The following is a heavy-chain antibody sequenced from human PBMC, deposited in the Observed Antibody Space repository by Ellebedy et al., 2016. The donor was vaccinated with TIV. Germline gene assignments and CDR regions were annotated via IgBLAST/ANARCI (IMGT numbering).Heavy chain of an antibody. V-gene: IGHV4-59*08. CDR1: GGSISSYY. Sequence: SETLSLTCTVSGGSISSYYWSWIRQPTGKGLEWIGYIYYSGSTNYNPSLKSRVTISVDTSKNQFTLKLSSVTAADTAVYYCASTPLGSGWYGDYYYGMDVWGQGTTVTVSS. D-gene: IGHD6-19*01. J-gene: IGHJ6*02. CDR3: ASTPLGSGWYGDYYYGMDV. CDR2: IYYSGST.